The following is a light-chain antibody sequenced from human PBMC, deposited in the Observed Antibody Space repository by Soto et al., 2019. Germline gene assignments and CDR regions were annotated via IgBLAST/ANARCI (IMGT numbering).Light chain of an antibody. CDR2: GAS. CDR3: QQYGSSPPWT. CDR1: QSVNSSF. Sequence: EIVLTQSPGTLSLSPGERATLSCRATQSVNSSFLAWYQQKPGQAPRLLIYGASSRATGIPDRFSGSGSGTDFTLTIIRLEPEDFAVYYCQQYGSSPPWTFGQGTKVEI. J-gene: IGKJ1*01. V-gene: IGKV3-20*01.